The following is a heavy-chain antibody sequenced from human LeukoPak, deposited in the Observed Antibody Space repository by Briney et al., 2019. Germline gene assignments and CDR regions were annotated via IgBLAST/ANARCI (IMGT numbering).Heavy chain of an antibody. V-gene: IGHV3-23*01. CDR1: GCTFSSYA. Sequence: PGGSLRLSCAASGCTFSSYAMSWVRQAPGKGQELVSAINGSGGSTYYADSVKGRFTIPRDNAKNYLYLQMNSLRAEDTALYYCAKGPNHSSGLYAWFDPWGQGTLVTVSS. CDR3: AKGPNHSSGLYAWFDP. D-gene: IGHD6-19*01. J-gene: IGHJ5*02. CDR2: INGSGGST.